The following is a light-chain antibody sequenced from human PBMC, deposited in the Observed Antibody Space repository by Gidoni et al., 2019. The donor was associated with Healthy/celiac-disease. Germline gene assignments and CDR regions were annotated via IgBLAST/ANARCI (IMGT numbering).Light chain of an antibody. V-gene: IGKV1-39*01. Sequence: DIQITQSPSSLSASVGDRVTITCRASQSISSYLNWYQQKPGKAPKLLIYAASSLQSGVQSRFSGSGSGTDFTLTISSLQPEDFATYYCQQSYRTPITFXQXTRLEIK. J-gene: IGKJ5*01. CDR3: QQSYRTPIT. CDR2: AAS. CDR1: QSISSY.